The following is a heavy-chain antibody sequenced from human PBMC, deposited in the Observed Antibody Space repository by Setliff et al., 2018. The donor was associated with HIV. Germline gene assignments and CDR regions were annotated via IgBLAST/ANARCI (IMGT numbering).Heavy chain of an antibody. V-gene: IGHV3-23*01. J-gene: IGHJ4*02. CDR3: ARENYYVTEY. Sequence: GGSLRLSCAASGFAFSSYAMSWVRQAPGKGLEWVSTISASGADTYDAHYMKGRFTISRDNSKNTLYLQMNSLTAEDTAVYYCARENYYVTEYWGQGTLVTVSS. CDR2: ISASGADT. D-gene: IGHD3-10*02. CDR1: GFAFSSYA.